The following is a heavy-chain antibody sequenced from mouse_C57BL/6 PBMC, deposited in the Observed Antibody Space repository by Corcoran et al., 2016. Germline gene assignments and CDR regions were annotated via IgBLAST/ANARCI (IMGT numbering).Heavy chain of an antibody. CDR2: ISYDGSN. CDR1: GYSITSGYY. D-gene: IGHD2-1*01. J-gene: IGHJ1*03. V-gene: IGHV3-6*01. CDR3: ARENYGNPGYFDV. Sequence: DVQLQESGPGLVKPSQSLSLTCSVTGYSITSGYYWNWIRQFPGNKLEWMGYISYDGSNNYNPSLKNRISITRDTSKNQFFLKLNSVTTEDTATYYCARENYGNPGYFDVWGTGTTVTVSS.